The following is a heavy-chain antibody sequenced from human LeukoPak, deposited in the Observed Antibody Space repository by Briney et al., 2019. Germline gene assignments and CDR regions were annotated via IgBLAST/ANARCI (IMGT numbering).Heavy chain of an antibody. Sequence: GGSLRLSCAASGFTFSSYSINWVRQAPGKGLEWVSSISSSSSYIYYADSVKGRFTISRDNAKNSLYLQMNSLRAEDTAVYYCARGESYYPYRGDTYYFDYWGQGTLVTVSS. V-gene: IGHV3-21*01. J-gene: IGHJ4*02. CDR3: ARGESYYPYRGDTYYFDY. D-gene: IGHD1-26*01. CDR2: ISSSSSYI. CDR1: GFTFSSYS.